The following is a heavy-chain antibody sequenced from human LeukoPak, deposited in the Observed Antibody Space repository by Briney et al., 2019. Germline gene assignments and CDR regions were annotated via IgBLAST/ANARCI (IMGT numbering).Heavy chain of an antibody. CDR2: IYYSGST. J-gene: IGHJ5*02. D-gene: IGHD3-16*01. CDR1: GGSISSSSYY. Sequence: SETLSLTCTVSGGSISSSSYYWGWIRQPPGKGLEWIGGIYYSGSTYYNPSLKSRVTISVDTSKNQFSLKLSSVTAADTAVYYCARTLYDYVWGSNWFDPWGQGTLVTVSS. CDR3: ARTLYDYVWGSNWFDP. V-gene: IGHV4-39*07.